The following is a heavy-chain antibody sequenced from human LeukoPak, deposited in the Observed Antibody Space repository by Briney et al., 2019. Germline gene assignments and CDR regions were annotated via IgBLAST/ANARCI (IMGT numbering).Heavy chain of an antibody. J-gene: IGHJ4*02. V-gene: IGHV4-39*01. CDR1: GGSISSYY. Sequence: SETLSLTCTVSGGSISSYYWGWIRQPPGKGLEWIGSIYYSGSTYYNPSLKSRVTISVDTSKNQFSLKLSSVTAADTAVYYCARHRTRVRDGYNPDFDYWGQGTLVTVSS. CDR3: ARHRTRVRDGYNPDFDY. CDR2: IYYSGST. D-gene: IGHD5-24*01.